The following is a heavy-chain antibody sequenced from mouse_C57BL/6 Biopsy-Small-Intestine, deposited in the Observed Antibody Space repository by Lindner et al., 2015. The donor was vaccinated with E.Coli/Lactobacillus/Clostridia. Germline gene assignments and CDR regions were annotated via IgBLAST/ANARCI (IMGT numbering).Heavy chain of an antibody. V-gene: IGHV5-17*01. J-gene: IGHJ4*01. D-gene: IGHD2-4*01. CDR1: GFTFSDYG. CDR2: ISSGSSTI. Sequence: EVQLQESGGGLVKPGGSLKLSCAASGFTFSDYGMHWVRQAPEKGLEWVAYISSGSSTIYYADTVKGRFTISRDNAKNTLFLQMTSLRSEDTAMYYCARHHYDYDMDYWGQGTSVTVSS. CDR3: ARHHYDYDMDY.